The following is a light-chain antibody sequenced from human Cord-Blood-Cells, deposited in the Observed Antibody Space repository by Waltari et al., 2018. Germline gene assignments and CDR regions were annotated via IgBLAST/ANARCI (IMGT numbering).Light chain of an antibody. CDR3: QKYGSSFT. CDR1: QRVSSSH. V-gene: IGKV3-20*01. J-gene: IGKJ3*01. Sequence: EIVLTQSPGTLSLSPGERATLSCRASQRVSSSHLVWYQQKPGQAPRLLIYGASSRATGIPDRFRGSGSGTDCTLTISRLESEDFAVYYCQKYGSSFTFGPGTKVDIK. CDR2: GAS.